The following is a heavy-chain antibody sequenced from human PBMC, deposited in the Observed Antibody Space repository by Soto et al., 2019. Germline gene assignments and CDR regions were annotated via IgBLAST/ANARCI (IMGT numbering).Heavy chain of an antibody. V-gene: IGHV3-30*18. CDR3: AKGVVREPAYFDD. CDR2: ISYDGRNE. Sequence: ESGGGVAQPGGSLRLSCAVSGFTFSAFAMYWVRQAPGKGLEWVALISYDGRNEDYAESVRRRFTISRDNSKNTLYLDMNSLSAEDSAVYFCAKGVVREPAYFDDWGQGTLVTVSS. CDR1: GFTFSAFA. D-gene: IGHD3-10*01. J-gene: IGHJ4*02.